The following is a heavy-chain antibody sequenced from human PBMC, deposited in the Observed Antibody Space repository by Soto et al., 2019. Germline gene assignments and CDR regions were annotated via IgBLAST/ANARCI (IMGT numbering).Heavy chain of an antibody. CDR2: ISAYNGNT. J-gene: IGHJ4*02. CDR1: GYTFTSYG. CDR3: ARDSPPPRE. V-gene: IGHV1-18*01. Sequence: QVQLVQSGAEVKKPGASVKVSCKASGYTFTSYGISWVRQAPGQGLEWMGWISAYNGNTNYAQKLQGRVNMTTDTATSTASKELRSLRADETAVSDGARDSPPPREWGQGTLVTASS.